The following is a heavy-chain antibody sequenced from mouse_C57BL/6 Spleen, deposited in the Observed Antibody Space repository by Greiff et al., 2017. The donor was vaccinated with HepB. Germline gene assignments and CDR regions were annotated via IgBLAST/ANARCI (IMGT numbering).Heavy chain of an antibody. D-gene: IGHD2-1*01. CDR1: GYTFTSYW. Sequence: VQLQQPGAELVMPGASVKLSCKASGYTFTSYWMHWVKQRPGQGLEWIGEIDPSDSYTNYNQKFKGKSTLTVDKSSSTAYMQLSSLTSEDSAVYYCASRGGLDYGNYGFAYWGQGTLVTVSA. J-gene: IGHJ3*01. V-gene: IGHV1-69*01. CDR2: IDPSDSYT. CDR3: ASRGGLDYGNYGFAY.